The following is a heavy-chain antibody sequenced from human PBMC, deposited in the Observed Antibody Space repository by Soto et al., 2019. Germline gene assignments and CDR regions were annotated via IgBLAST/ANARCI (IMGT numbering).Heavy chain of an antibody. Sequence: QVQLVESGGTLVRPGGSLRLSCAASGFTFSDYYMNWIRQTPGKGLEWVSYISNGGNTIYYADSVKGRFTISRDNAKNSLYLLMDSLSAEDTAVYYCARGGVTYTSGWGIDYWGQGTLITVSS. CDR2: ISNGGNTI. V-gene: IGHV3-11*01. CDR1: GFTFSDYY. CDR3: ARGGVTYTSGWGIDY. D-gene: IGHD6-19*01. J-gene: IGHJ4*02.